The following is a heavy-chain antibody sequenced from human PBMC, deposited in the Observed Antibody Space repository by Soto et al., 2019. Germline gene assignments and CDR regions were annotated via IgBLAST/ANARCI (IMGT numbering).Heavy chain of an antibody. CDR2: IYYSGST. D-gene: IGHD3-22*01. CDR3: ARDFRDYDSSGYRRWFDP. Sequence: SETLSLTCTVSGGSVSSGSYYWSWIRQPPGKGLEWIGYIYYSGSTNYNPSLKSRVTISVDTSKNQFSLKLSSVTAADTAVYYCARDFRDYDSSGYRRWFDPWGQGNLVTV. V-gene: IGHV4-61*01. J-gene: IGHJ5*02. CDR1: GGSVSSGSYY.